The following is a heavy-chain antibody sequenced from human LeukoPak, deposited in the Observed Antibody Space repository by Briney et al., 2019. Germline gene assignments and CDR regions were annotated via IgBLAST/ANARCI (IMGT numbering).Heavy chain of an antibody. Sequence: SQTLSLTCTVSGGSISSVSYYWSWIRQPAGKGLEGIGRIFTSGSTNYNPTLKSRVTISVDTSKNPFSLKLSSVTAADTAVYYCARAIVGFGELYVDYWGQGTLVTVSS. CDR1: GGSISSVSYY. D-gene: IGHD3-10*01. V-gene: IGHV4-61*02. CDR3: ARAIVGFGELYVDY. CDR2: IFTSGST. J-gene: IGHJ4*02.